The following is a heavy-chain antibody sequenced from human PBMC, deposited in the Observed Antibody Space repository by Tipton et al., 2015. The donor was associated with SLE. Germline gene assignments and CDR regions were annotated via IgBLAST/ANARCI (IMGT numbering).Heavy chain of an antibody. D-gene: IGHD3-3*01. V-gene: IGHV4-59*11. CDR2: TSDSGST. J-gene: IGHJ6*02. Sequence: TLSLTCTVSGGSISTHFWTWIRQPPGKGLEWIGYTSDSGSTNYNPSLKSRITISVDTSKNQVSLKLSSVTAADTAVYYWARQYYDFWSGWQDYYALDVWGQGTTVTVS. CDR3: ARQYYDFWSGWQDYYALDV. CDR1: GGSISTHF.